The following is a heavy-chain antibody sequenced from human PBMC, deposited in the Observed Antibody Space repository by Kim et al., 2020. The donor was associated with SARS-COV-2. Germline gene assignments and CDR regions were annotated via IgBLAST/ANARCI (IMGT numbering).Heavy chain of an antibody. CDR1: GFSGNW. Sequence: GGSLRLSCATSGFSGNWIHWVRQAPGKGLVWVSLINPDGTIPTYADSVRGRFTISRDGAKNTVYLQMSSLRVEDTAVYYCERGHSYTMDVWGPGTTVTVSS. CDR2: INPDGTIP. D-gene: IGHD2-21*01. CDR3: ERGHSYTMDV. V-gene: IGHV3-74*01. J-gene: IGHJ6*02.